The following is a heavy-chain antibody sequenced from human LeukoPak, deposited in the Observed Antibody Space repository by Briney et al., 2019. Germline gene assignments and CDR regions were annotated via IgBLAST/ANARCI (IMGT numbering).Heavy chain of an antibody. D-gene: IGHD6-19*01. CDR2: ITASSNYI. Sequence: GGSLRLSCAASGFNFSIYGMNWVRQAPGKGLEWVAFITASSNYIYHVDSLKGRFTISRDNAKNSLYLQMSGLRAEDTAVYYCARGLGLGAFDIWGQGTLVTVSS. CDR3: ARGLGLGAFDI. V-gene: IGHV3-21*01. CDR1: GFNFSIYG. J-gene: IGHJ3*02.